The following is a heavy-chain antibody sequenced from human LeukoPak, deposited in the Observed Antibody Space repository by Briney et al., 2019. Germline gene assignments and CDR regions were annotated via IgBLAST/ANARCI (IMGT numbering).Heavy chain of an antibody. CDR3: ARGWQRVVPAAEGAFVI. Sequence: GASVKVSCKASGYTFTSYSISWVRQAPGQGLEWMGGIIPIFGTANYAQKFQGRVTITADESTSTAYMELSSLGSKDTAVYYCARGWQRVVPAAEGAFVIWGQGTMVTVSS. V-gene: IGHV1-69*13. J-gene: IGHJ3*02. CDR1: GYTFTSYS. D-gene: IGHD2-2*01. CDR2: IIPIFGTA.